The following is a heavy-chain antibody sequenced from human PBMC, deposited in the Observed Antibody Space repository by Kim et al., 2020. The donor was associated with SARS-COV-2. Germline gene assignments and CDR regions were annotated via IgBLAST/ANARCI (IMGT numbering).Heavy chain of an antibody. J-gene: IGHJ4*02. Sequence: SETLSLTCTVSGGSISSSSYYWGWIRQPPGKGLEWIGSIYYSGSTYYNPSLKSRVTISVDTSKNQFSLKLSSVTAADTAVYYCARNAADIVVVPAANDYWGQGTLVTVSS. V-gene: IGHV4-39*01. CDR3: ARNAADIVVVPAANDY. D-gene: IGHD2-2*01. CDR2: IYYSGST. CDR1: GGSISSSSYY.